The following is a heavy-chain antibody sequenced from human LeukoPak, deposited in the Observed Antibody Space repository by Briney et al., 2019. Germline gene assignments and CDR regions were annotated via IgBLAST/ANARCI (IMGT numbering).Heavy chain of an antibody. V-gene: IGHV3-21*01. CDR1: GFTFSSYS. CDR3: ARESMASGYFDY. J-gene: IGHJ4*02. Sequence: GGSLRLSCAASGFTFSSYSMNWVRQAPGKGLEWVSSITSTSSYIYYADSVKGRFTISRDNSKNTLYLQMNSLRAEDTAVYYCARESMASGYFDYWGQGTLVTVSS. CDR2: ITSTSSYI. D-gene: IGHD3-22*01.